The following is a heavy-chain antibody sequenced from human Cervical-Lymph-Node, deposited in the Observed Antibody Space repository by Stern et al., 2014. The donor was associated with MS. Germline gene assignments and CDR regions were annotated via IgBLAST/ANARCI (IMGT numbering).Heavy chain of an antibody. CDR3: ARDLNAVAGIDY. V-gene: IGHV3-33*01. CDR1: GYTFRSYG. Sequence: MQLVESGGGVVQPGRSLRLSCAASGYTFRSYGMHWVRQAPGRGLEWVAAIRYDGTDKYYVDSVKGRFTISRDDSKNTVYLQMNTLRAEDTAVYYCARDLNAVAGIDYWGQGTLVTVSS. D-gene: IGHD6-19*01. CDR2: IRYDGTDK. J-gene: IGHJ4*02.